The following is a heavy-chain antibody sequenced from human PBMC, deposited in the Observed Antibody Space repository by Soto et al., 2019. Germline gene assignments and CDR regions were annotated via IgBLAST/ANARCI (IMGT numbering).Heavy chain of an antibody. Sequence: ASVKVSCKASGYTFTSYDINWVRQATGQGLEWMGWMNPNSGNTGYARKFQGRVTMTRNTSISTAYMELSSLRSEDTAVYYCARGRIVVVTADGMDVWGQGTTVTVSS. CDR1: GYTFTSYD. CDR3: ARGRIVVVTADGMDV. CDR2: MNPNSGNT. J-gene: IGHJ6*02. D-gene: IGHD2-21*02. V-gene: IGHV1-8*01.